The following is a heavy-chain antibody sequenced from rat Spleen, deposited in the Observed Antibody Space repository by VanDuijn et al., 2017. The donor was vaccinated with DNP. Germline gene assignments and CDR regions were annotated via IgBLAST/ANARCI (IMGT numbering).Heavy chain of an antibody. D-gene: IGHD1-9*01. CDR3: ASLYGYNYFDC. V-gene: IGHV5-31*01. CDR2: ISYDGSST. CDR1: GFTFNTYW. Sequence: EVQLVESGGGLVQPGRSLKVSCVVSGFTFNTYWMYWIRQAPGKGLEWVASISYDGSSTYYRDSVKGRFTISRDNAKSTLYLQMDSLRSEDTATYYCASLYGYNYFDCWGQGVMVTVSS. J-gene: IGHJ2*01.